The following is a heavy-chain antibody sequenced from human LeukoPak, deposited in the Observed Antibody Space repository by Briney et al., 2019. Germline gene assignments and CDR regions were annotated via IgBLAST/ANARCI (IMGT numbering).Heavy chain of an antibody. CDR2: ISAYNGNT. V-gene: IGHV1-18*01. Sequence: ASVKVSCKASGYTFTSYGISWVRQAPGQGLEWMGWISAYNGNTNYAQKLQGRVTMTTDTSTSTAYMELRSLGSDDTAVYYCAVNLVATLFENYWGQGTLVTVSS. CDR3: AVNLVATLFENY. CDR1: GYTFTSYG. D-gene: IGHD5-12*01. J-gene: IGHJ4*02.